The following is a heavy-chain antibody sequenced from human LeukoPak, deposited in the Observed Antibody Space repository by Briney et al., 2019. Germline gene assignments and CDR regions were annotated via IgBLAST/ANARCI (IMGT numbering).Heavy chain of an antibody. D-gene: IGHD6-13*01. Sequence: ASVKVSCKPSGGTFISYAISWVRQAPGQGLEWMGRIIPILGIANYAQKFQGRVTITADKSTSTAYMELSRLRSEDTAVYYCARGSAAAYWYFDLWGRGTLVTVSS. CDR3: ARGSAAAYWYFDL. V-gene: IGHV1-69*04. CDR1: GGTFISYA. J-gene: IGHJ2*01. CDR2: IIPILGIA.